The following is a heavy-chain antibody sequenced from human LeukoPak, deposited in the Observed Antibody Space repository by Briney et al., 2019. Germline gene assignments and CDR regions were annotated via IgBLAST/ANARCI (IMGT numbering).Heavy chain of an antibody. CDR3: AKQKGYSYGYASDY. CDR2: ISGSGGST. V-gene: IGHV3-23*01. Sequence: PGGSLRLSCAASGFPFSSYAMSWVRQAPGKGLEWVSAISGSGGSTYYADSVKGRFTISRDNSKNTLYLQMNSLRAEDTAVYYCAKQKGYSYGYASDYWGQGTLVTVSS. CDR1: GFPFSSYA. J-gene: IGHJ4*02. D-gene: IGHD5-18*01.